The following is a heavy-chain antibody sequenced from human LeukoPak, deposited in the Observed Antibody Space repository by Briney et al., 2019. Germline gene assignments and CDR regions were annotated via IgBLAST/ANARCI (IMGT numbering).Heavy chain of an antibody. CDR2: IYYSGST. CDR1: GGSISSYY. D-gene: IGHD1-26*01. V-gene: IGHV4-59*01. CDR3: AREAEHYYYYMDV. J-gene: IGHJ6*03. Sequence: SETLSLTCTVSGGSISSYYWSWIRQPPGKGLEWIGYIYYSGSTNYNPSLKSRVTISVDTSKNQFSLKLSSVTAADTAVYYCAREAEHYYYYMDVWGKGTTVTVSS.